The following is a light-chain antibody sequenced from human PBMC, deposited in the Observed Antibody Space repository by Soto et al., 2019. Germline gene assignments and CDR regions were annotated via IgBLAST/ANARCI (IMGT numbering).Light chain of an antibody. Sequence: DIVMTQSPDSLAVSPGERATINCKSSQSVLYSSNNKNYLAWYQQKPGQPPKLLIYWASTRESGVPDRFSGSGSGTDFTLTISGLQAEDVAVYYCQQYYGTPFPFGPGTKVDLK. CDR1: QSVLYSSNNKNY. J-gene: IGKJ3*01. CDR3: QQYYGTPFP. CDR2: WAS. V-gene: IGKV4-1*01.